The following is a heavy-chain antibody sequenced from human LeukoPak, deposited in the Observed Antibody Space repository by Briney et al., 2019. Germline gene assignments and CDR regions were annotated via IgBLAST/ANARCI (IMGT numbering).Heavy chain of an antibody. Sequence: SETLSLTCAVYGGSFSGYYWSWIRQPPGKGLEWIGEINHSGSTNYNPSLKSRVTISVDTSKNQFSLKLSSVTAADTAVYYCARDSAQAIDYWGQGTLVTVSS. J-gene: IGHJ4*02. CDR3: ARDSAQAIDY. CDR2: INHSGST. D-gene: IGHD6-13*01. CDR1: GGSFSGYY. V-gene: IGHV4-34*01.